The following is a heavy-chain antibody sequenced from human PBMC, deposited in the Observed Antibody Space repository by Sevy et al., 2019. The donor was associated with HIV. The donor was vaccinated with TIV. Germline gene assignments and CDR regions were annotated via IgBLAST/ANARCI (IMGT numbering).Heavy chain of an antibody. V-gene: IGHV3-7*03. J-gene: IGHJ6*02. Sequence: GGSLRLSFAASGFTFSRYWMSWVRQTPGKGLEWVANIKVDGSEKYYVDSVKGRFTISRDNAKNSLYLQMNSLRAEDTAVYYCARDCNSNTCLWGLDVWGQGTTVTVSS. CDR1: GFTFSRYW. D-gene: IGHD2-2*01. CDR2: IKVDGSEK. CDR3: ARDCNSNTCLWGLDV.